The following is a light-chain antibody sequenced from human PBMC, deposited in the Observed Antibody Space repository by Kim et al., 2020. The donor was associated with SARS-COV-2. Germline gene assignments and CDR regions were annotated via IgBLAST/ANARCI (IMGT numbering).Light chain of an antibody. Sequence: GQSITIPCTGTSSDVGRYDYVCWYQHLPGKAPKLILYDVTRRPSGVSDRFSGSKSGNTASLTISGLQAGDEAAYYCSSFTTTTTLVFGGGTQFTVL. CDR1: SSDVGRYDY. V-gene: IGLV2-14*03. CDR2: DVT. CDR3: SSFTTTTTLV. J-gene: IGLJ2*01.